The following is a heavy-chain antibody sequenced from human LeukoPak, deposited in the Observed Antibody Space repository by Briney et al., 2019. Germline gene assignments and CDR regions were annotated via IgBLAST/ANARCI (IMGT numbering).Heavy chain of an antibody. D-gene: IGHD2-2*01. Sequence: SETLSLTCTVSGGSISSYYWSWIRQPPGKGLEWIGYIYYSGSTNYNPSLKSRVTIPVDTSKNQFSLKLSSVTAADTAVYYCAGGSRYCSSTSCYYYWGQGTLVTVSS. J-gene: IGHJ4*02. CDR1: GGSISSYY. CDR3: AGGSRYCSSTSCYYY. CDR2: IYYSGST. V-gene: IGHV4-59*01.